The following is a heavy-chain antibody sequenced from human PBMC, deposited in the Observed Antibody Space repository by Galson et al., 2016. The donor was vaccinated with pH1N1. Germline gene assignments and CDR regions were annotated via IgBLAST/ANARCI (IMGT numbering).Heavy chain of an antibody. V-gene: IGHV7-4-1*04. Sequence: SVKVSCKASGYTFTSNAMNWVRQAPGQGLEWMGWINTNTGNPTYAQGFTGRFVFSLDTSVSMAYLQISSLKAEDTAVYYCARSYCSSTSCYGGSYYYYGMDVWGQETTVTVSS. CDR1: GYTFTSNA. D-gene: IGHD2-2*01. J-gene: IGHJ6*02. CDR2: INTNTGNP. CDR3: ARSYCSSTSCYGGSYYYYGMDV.